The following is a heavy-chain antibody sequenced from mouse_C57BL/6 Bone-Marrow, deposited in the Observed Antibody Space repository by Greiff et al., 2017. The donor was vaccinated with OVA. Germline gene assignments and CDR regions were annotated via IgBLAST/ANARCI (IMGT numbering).Heavy chain of an antibody. CDR1: GYTFTSYW. V-gene: IGHV1-69*01. D-gene: IGHD2-3*01. J-gene: IGHJ2*01. CDR3: ARWGGGYYDY. Sequence: VQLQQPGAELVMPGASVKLSCKASGYTFTSYWMHWVKQRPGQGLEWIGEIDPSDSYTNYNQKLKGKSKLTVDKSSSTAYMQLSSLTSEDSAVYYCARWGGGYYDYWGQGTTLTVSS. CDR2: IDPSDSYT.